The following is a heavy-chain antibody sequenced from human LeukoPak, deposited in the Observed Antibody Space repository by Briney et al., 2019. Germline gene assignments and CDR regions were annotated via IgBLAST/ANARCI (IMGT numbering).Heavy chain of an antibody. Sequence: SQTLSLTCAISGDSVSSNSAAWNWITQSPSRRLEWLGRTYYRSKWYNDYAVSVKSRITINPDTSKNQFSLQLNSVTPEDTAVYYCARESKWYSSSWYYFDYWGQGTLVTVSS. CDR2: TYYRSKWYN. CDR3: ARESKWYSSSWYYFDY. V-gene: IGHV6-1*01. D-gene: IGHD6-13*01. CDR1: GDSVSSNSAA. J-gene: IGHJ4*02.